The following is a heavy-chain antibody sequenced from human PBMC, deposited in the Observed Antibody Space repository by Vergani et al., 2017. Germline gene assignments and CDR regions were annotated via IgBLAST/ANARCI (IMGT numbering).Heavy chain of an antibody. CDR1: GGSFSGYY. CDR2: INHSGST. D-gene: IGHD5-18*01. CDR3: ARGLVDTAMAPYYYYGMDV. V-gene: IGHV4-34*01. Sequence: VQLQQWGAGLLKPSETLSLTCAVYGGSFSGYYWSWIRQPPGKGLEWIGEINHSGSTNYNPSLKSRVTISVDTSKNQFSLKLSSVTAADTAVYYCARGLVDTAMAPYYYYGMDVWGQGTTVTVSS. J-gene: IGHJ6*02.